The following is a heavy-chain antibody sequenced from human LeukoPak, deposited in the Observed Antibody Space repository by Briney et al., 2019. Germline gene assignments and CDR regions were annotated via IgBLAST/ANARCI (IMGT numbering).Heavy chain of an antibody. CDR3: AKIVGATGSFDY. V-gene: IGHV4-34*01. Sequence: SETMSLTCAVYGGSFSGYYWSWIREPPGKGLEWIGEINHSGSTNYNPSLKSRVTISVDTSKNQFSLKLSSVTAADTAVFYCAKIVGATGSFDYWGQGTLVTVSS. J-gene: IGHJ4*02. D-gene: IGHD1-26*01. CDR1: GGSFSGYY. CDR2: INHSGST.